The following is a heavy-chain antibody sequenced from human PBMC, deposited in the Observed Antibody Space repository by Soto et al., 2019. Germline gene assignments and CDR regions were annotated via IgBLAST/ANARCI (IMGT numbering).Heavy chain of an antibody. Sequence: GGSLRLSCAASGFTFSSYAMHWVRQAPGKGLEWVAVISYDGSNKYYADSVKGRFTISRDNSKNTLYLQMNSLRAEDTAVYYRAKEVVVTATEYFQHWGQGTLVTVSS. CDR3: AKEVVVTATEYFQH. D-gene: IGHD2-21*02. J-gene: IGHJ1*01. CDR2: ISYDGSNK. CDR1: GFTFSSYA. V-gene: IGHV3-30-3*02.